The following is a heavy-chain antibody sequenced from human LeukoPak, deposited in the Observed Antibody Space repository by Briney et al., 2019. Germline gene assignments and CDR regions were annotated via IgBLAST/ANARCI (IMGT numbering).Heavy chain of an antibody. V-gene: IGHV4-34*01. J-gene: IGHJ6*04. Sequence: SETLSLTCAVYGGSFSGCYWSWIRQPPGKGLEWIGEINHSGSTNYNPSLKSRVTISVDTSKNQFSLKLSSVTAADTAVYYCARVSMDYDFWSGYSLDVWGKGTTVTVSS. D-gene: IGHD3-3*01. CDR1: GGSFSGCY. CDR2: INHSGST. CDR3: ARVSMDYDFWSGYSLDV.